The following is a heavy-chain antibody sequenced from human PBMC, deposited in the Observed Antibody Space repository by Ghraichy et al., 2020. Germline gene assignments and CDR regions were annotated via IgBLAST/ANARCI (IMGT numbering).Heavy chain of an antibody. V-gene: IGHV4-34*01. J-gene: IGHJ4*02. CDR2: INHSGST. Sequence: SETLSLTCAVYGGSFSGYYWSWIRQPPGKGLEWIGEINHSGSTNYNPSLKSRVTISVDTSKNQFSLKLSSVTAADTAVYYCARAHKSGSGYPKGIDYWGQGTLVTVSS. CDR1: GGSFSGYY. D-gene: IGHD3-22*01. CDR3: ARAHKSGSGYPKGIDY.